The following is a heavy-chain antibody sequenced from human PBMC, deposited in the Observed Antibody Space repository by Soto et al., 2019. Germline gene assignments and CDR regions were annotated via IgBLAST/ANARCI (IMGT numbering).Heavy chain of an antibody. D-gene: IGHD6-6*01. CDR1: GESLNSYA. Sequence: VTCEACGESLNSYASSWVRKEKGQGLEWMGGIIPIFGTANYAQKFQGRVTITADESTSTAYMELSSLRSEDTAVYYCASYSSSSFTTDTPCDYWGQGTLVTVSS. CDR2: IIPIFGTA. CDR3: ASYSSSSFTTDTPCDY. J-gene: IGHJ4*02. V-gene: IGHV1-69*01.